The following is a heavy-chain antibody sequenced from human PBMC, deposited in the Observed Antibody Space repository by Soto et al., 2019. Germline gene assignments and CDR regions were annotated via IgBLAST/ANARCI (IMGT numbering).Heavy chain of an antibody. J-gene: IGHJ4*02. CDR2: MNPNSGNT. CDR1: GYTFTSYD. Sequence: QEQLVQSGAEVKKPGASVKVSCKASGYTFTSYDINWVRQATGQGLEWMGWMNPNSGNTAYAQKFQGRVTMTRNTSISTAYMELSSLRSEDTAVYYCARERGCSGGSCYFFDYWGQGTLVSVSS. CDR3: ARERGCSGGSCYFFDY. V-gene: IGHV1-8*01. D-gene: IGHD2-15*01.